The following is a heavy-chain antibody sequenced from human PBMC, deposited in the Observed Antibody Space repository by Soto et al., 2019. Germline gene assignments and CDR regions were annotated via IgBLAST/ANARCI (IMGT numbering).Heavy chain of an antibody. CDR2: IYPGDSDT. Sequence: PGESLKISCKGSGYSFTSYWIGWVRQMPGKGLEWMGIIYPGDSDTRYSPSFQGQVTISADKSISTAYLQWSSLKASDTAVYYCARDLGYYDSDGYFDYWGQGTLVTVSS. J-gene: IGHJ4*02. CDR3: ARDLGYYDSDGYFDY. D-gene: IGHD3-22*01. V-gene: IGHV5-51*01. CDR1: GYSFTSYW.